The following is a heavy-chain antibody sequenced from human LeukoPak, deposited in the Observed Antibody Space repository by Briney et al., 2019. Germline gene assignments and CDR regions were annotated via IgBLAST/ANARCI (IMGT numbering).Heavy chain of an antibody. D-gene: IGHD6-19*01. J-gene: IGHJ4*02. V-gene: IGHV4-59*01. CDR2: IYYSGST. CDR1: GGSISSYY. CDR3: ARDAVAGIDY. Sequence: SETLSLTCTVSGGSISSYYWSWIRQPPGKGLEWIGYIYYSGSTNYNPSLKSRVTISVDTSKNQFSLKLSSVTAADTAVYYCARDAVAGIDYWGQGTLVTVSS.